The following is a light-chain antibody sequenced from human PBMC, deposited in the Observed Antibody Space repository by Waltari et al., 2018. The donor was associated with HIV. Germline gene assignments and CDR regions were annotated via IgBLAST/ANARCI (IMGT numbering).Light chain of an antibody. V-gene: IGLV8-61*01. CDR1: SGSVPTNYY. CDR3: VLYMGSGIWV. J-gene: IGLJ3*02. CDR2: STN. Sequence: QTVVTQEPSFSVSPGGTVTLTCGLSSGSVPTNYYPSWYQQTPGQAPRTLTYSTNTRSSGVPDRFSGSILGNKAALTITGAQAYDESDYYCVLYMGSGIWVFGGGTKLTVL.